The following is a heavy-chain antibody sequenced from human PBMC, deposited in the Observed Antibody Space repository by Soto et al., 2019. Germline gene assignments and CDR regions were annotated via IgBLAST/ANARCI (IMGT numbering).Heavy chain of an antibody. V-gene: IGHV1-18*01. Sequence: ASVTVSCKASGYTFTNYGIIWVRPAPGQGLEWMGWISAYNGNTNYAQKLQGRVTMTTDTSTSTAYMELRSLRSDDTAVYYCARVRLPADQIDYWGQGTLVTVSS. D-gene: IGHD2-2*01. CDR2: ISAYNGNT. CDR1: GYTFTNYG. CDR3: ARVRLPADQIDY. J-gene: IGHJ4*02.